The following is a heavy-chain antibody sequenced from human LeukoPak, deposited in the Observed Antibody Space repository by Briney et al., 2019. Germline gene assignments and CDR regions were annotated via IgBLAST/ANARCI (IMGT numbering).Heavy chain of an antibody. CDR1: GDSVSSNSAA. V-gene: IGHV6-1*01. J-gene: IGHJ5*02. CDR3: ARDVPPYCSSTSCYPGAVGFGP. Sequence: SQTLSLTCAISGDSVSSNSAAWNWIRQSPSRGLEWLGRTYYRSKWYNDYAVSVKSRITINPDTSKNQFSLQLNSVTPEDTAVYYCARDVPPYCSSTSCYPGAVGFGPWGQGTLVTVSS. D-gene: IGHD2-2*01. CDR2: TYYRSKWYN.